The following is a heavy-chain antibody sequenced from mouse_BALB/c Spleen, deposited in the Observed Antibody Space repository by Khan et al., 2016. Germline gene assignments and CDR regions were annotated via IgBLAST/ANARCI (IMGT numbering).Heavy chain of an antibody. V-gene: IGHV9-3*02. CDR2: INTNTGEP. J-gene: IGHJ4*01. CDR1: GYTFTNYG. Sequence: QIQLVQSGPELKKPGETVKISCKASGYTFTNYGMNRVKQAPGKGLKWMGWINTNTGEPTYAEEFKGRFAFSLETSASTAYLPINNLKNEDTATYFCARTGDYPYYAMDYWGQGTSVTVSS. CDR3: ARTGDYPYYAMDY. D-gene: IGHD2-13*01.